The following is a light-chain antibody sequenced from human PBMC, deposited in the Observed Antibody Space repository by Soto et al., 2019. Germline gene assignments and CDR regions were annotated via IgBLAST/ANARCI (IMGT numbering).Light chain of an antibody. J-gene: IGKJ4*01. CDR3: QQYSDWPLVT. Sequence: IVMTQSPATLSVSLGERATVSCRASQSVGTYLAWYQQTPGQPPSLLIFAASTRATGIPARFSGTGSGSDFTLTINGLQSEDFAVYSCQQYSDWPLVTFGGGTRVEIK. V-gene: IGKV3-15*01. CDR1: QSVGTY. CDR2: AAS.